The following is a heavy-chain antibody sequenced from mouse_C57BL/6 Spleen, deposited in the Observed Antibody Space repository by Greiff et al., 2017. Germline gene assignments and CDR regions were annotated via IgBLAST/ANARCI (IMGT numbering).Heavy chain of an antibody. CDR2: IWSGGST. J-gene: IGHJ4*01. CDR3: ARNWDVYYAMDY. Sequence: VHLVESGPGLVQPSQSLSITCTVSGFSLTSYGVHWVRQSPGKGLEWLGVIWSGGSTDYNAAFISRLSISKDNSKSQVFCKMNSLQADDTAIYYCARNWDVYYAMDYWGQGTSVTVSS. V-gene: IGHV2-2*01. CDR1: GFSLTSYG. D-gene: IGHD4-1*01.